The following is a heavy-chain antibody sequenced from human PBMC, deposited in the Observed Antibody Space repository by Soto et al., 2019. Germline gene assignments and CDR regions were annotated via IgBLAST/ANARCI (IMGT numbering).Heavy chain of an antibody. CDR1: GFTFSDYY. V-gene: IGHV3-11*01. J-gene: IGHJ4*02. Sequence: QVQLVESGGGLVKPGGSLRLSCAASGFTFSDYYMSWIRQAPGKGLEWVSYISSRSSTIFYADSVKGRFTIARDNVKNSLHLQMISLRAEDTAVYYCASGTNGAFFVYWGQGILVTVSS. CDR3: ASGTNGAFFVY. D-gene: IGHD2-8*01. CDR2: ISSRSSTI.